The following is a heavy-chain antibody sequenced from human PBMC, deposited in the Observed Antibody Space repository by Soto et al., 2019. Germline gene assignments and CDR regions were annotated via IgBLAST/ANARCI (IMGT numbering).Heavy chain of an antibody. J-gene: IGHJ6*02. CDR1: GFTFSSYA. V-gene: IGHV3-30-3*01. D-gene: IGHD6-19*01. CDR2: ISYDGSNK. CDR3: ARDQYSSGWYVGIRFRRDSLDLYYYGMDV. Sequence: QPGGSLRLSCAASGFTFSSYAMHWVRQAPGKGLEWVAVISYDGSNKYYADSVKGRFTISRDNSKNTLYLQMNSLRAEDTAVYYCARDQYSSGWYVGIRFRRDSLDLYYYGMDVWGQGTTVTVSS.